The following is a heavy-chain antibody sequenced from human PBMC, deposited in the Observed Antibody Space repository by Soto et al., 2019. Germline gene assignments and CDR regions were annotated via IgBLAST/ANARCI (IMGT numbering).Heavy chain of an antibody. CDR1: AVSLSSYY. CDR2: IYSSGST. J-gene: IGHJ4*02. V-gene: IGHV4-59*08. D-gene: IGHD6-19*01. Sequence: SETLSLTCTVSAVSLSSYYWSWIRQPPGKGLEWIGYIYSSGSTNYNPSLKSRVSISVDTSKKQFSLKLTSVTAADTAVYYCARYAGGWYSFDQWGQGTLVTFSS. CDR3: ARYAGGWYSFDQ.